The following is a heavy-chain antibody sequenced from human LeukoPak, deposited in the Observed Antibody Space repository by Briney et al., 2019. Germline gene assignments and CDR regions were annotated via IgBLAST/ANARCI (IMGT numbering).Heavy chain of an antibody. CDR1: GFTFSDYY. J-gene: IGHJ4*02. CDR2: ISSRGSSI. V-gene: IGHV3-11*04. CDR3: ARESRQWLVLGGVDY. Sequence: GGSLRLSCAASGFTFSDYYMSWIRQAPGKGLEWVSYISSRGSSIYYADSVKGRFTISRDNAKKSLYLQMNSLRAEDTAVYYCARESRQWLVLGGVDYWGQGTLVTVSS. D-gene: IGHD6-19*01.